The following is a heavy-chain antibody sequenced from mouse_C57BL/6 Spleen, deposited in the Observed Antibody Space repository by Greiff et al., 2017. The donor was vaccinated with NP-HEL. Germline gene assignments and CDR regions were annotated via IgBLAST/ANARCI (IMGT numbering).Heavy chain of an antibody. J-gene: IGHJ3*01. V-gene: IGHV14-4*01. D-gene: IGHD1-1*01. CDR3: TTPFYYGSSPWFAY. CDR1: GFNFTDDY. Sequence: VQLQQSGAELVRPGASVKLSCTASGFNFTDDYMHWVKQRPEQGLEWIGWIDPENGDTEYASKFQGKATITADKSSNTAYLQLSSLTSEDTAVYYCTTPFYYGSSPWFAYWGQGTLVTVSA. CDR2: IDPENGDT.